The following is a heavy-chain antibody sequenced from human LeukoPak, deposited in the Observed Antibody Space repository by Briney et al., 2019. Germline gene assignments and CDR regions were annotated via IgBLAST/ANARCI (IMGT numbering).Heavy chain of an antibody. Sequence: GESLKISCKGSGYSFTSYWIGWVRQMPGKGLEGMGIIYPGDSDTSYSPSLKGHFTISADKPISTAYLQWSSLKASDTAMYYCARLSPDYDFWSGPHFDYWGQGTLVTVSS. CDR1: GYSFTSYW. CDR2: IYPGDSDT. V-gene: IGHV5-51*01. D-gene: IGHD3-3*01. CDR3: ARLSPDYDFWSGPHFDY. J-gene: IGHJ4*02.